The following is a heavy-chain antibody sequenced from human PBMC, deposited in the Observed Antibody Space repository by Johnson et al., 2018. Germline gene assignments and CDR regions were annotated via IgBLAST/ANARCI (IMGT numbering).Heavy chain of an antibody. CDR3: AKWAAVAGSHYYYYMDV. V-gene: IGHV3-53*04. Sequence: VQLVESGGGVVRXGGSXRLXCAASGFTVSSNYMSWVRQAPGKGLEWVSVIYSGGSPYYADSVKGRFTISRDNSKNSLYLKMNSLRAEATALYYCAKWAAVAGSHYYYYMDVWGKGTTVTVSS. D-gene: IGHD6-19*01. J-gene: IGHJ6*03. CDR1: GFTVSSNY. CDR2: IYSGGSP.